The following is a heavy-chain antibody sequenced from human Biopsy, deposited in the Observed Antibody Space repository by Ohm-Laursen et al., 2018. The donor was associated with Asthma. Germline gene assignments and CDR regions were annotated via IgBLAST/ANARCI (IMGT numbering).Heavy chain of an antibody. D-gene: IGHD3-3*02. Sequence: SLRLSCAASGFTFRSYAMHWARQVPGKGLEWVANIKHDGTEKNHVDSLKGRFTISRDNAKNSLYLQMNSLRAEDTAVYYCARTFHFWSPYHAEHYQLWGQGTLVTVSS. CDR2: IKHDGTEK. J-gene: IGHJ1*01. V-gene: IGHV3-7*01. CDR3: ARTFHFWSPYHAEHYQL. CDR1: GFTFRSYA.